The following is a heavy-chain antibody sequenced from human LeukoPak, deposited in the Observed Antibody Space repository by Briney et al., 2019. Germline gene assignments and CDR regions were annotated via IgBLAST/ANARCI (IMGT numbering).Heavy chain of an antibody. CDR3: AKGPHSGYDSGGPDY. D-gene: IGHD5-12*01. Sequence: PGGSLRLSCAASGFTFSSYGMHWVRQAPGKGLEWVAVISYDGSNKYYADSVKGRFTISRDNSKNTLYLQMNSLRAEDTAVYYCAKGPHSGYDSGGPDYWGQGTLVTVSS. J-gene: IGHJ4*02. CDR1: GFTFSSYG. V-gene: IGHV3-30*18. CDR2: ISYDGSNK.